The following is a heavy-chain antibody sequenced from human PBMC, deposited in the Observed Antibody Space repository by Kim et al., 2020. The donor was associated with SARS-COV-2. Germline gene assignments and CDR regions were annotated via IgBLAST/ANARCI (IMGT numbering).Heavy chain of an antibody. V-gene: IGHV3-33*01. CDR1: GFTFSGYG. D-gene: IGHD4-17*01. CDR2: IRYDGSNK. Sequence: GGYLRLSCAASGFTFSGYGMHWVRQAPGEGLEWVAVIRYDGSNKYYVDSVKGRFTISRDNSKNTLYLQMNSLRAEDTAVYYCARDRYGGNSAAMDVWGLGTTVTVSS. J-gene: IGHJ6*02. CDR3: ARDRYGGNSAAMDV.